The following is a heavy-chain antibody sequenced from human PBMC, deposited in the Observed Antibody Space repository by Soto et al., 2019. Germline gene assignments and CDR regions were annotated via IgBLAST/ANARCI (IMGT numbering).Heavy chain of an antibody. V-gene: IGHV4-30-4*01. CDR1: GGSISSGDYK. Sequence: QVQLQESGPGLVKPSQTMSLTCTVSGGSISSGDYKWSWIRQPPGKGLEWIWYIYYSGYNYNNPSLKSRVTMSVDTSKNLFSLKLSSVTAADTAVYYCARSDNYVPFEYWGQGTLVTVSS. CDR3: ARSDNYVPFEY. CDR2: IYYSGYN. J-gene: IGHJ4*02. D-gene: IGHD4-4*01.